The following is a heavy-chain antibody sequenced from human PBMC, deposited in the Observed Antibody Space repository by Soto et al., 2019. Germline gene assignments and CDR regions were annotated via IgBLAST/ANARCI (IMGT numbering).Heavy chain of an antibody. CDR2: IRGSGGST. CDR1: GFTFSSYA. CDR3: AKYRKSGSGWYWDY. D-gene: IGHD6-19*01. J-gene: IGHJ4*02. V-gene: IGHV3-23*01. Sequence: EVQLLESGGGLVQPAGSLRLSCVASGFTFSSYAMSWVRQAQGKRLEWVSGIRGSGGSTYYADSVKGRFTISRDNSKNTLYLQMNGLRAEDTAIYYCAKYRKSGSGWYWDYWGQGCLVTVS.